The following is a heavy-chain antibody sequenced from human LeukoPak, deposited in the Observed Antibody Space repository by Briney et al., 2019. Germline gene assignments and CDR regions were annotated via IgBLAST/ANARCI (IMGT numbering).Heavy chain of an antibody. D-gene: IGHD3-10*01. CDR2: INQDGSGE. CDR3: ARDKPALQYYYGSGSYYKFDY. Sequence: PGGSLRLSCVVSGFGITTSWMTWVRQAPGKGLEWVANINQDGSGEHYVDSVRGRFTISRDNAKNSLYLQMNSLRAEDTAVYYCARDKPALQYYYGSGSYYKFDYWGQGTLVTVSS. J-gene: IGHJ4*02. V-gene: IGHV3-7*01. CDR1: GFGITTSW.